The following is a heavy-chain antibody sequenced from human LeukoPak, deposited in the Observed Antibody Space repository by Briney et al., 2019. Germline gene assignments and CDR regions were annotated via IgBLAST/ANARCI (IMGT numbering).Heavy chain of an antibody. J-gene: IGHJ4*02. CDR1: GDSVSSNSAA. CDR3: ARDSSSWSYFDY. D-gene: IGHD6-13*01. V-gene: IGHV6-1*01. CDR2: TYYRCKWYN. Sequence: SRTLSLTFPICGDSVSSNSAAWNWIRESPPRGLEWLGRTYYRCKWYNDYAVSVKSRITINPDTSKNQFSLQLNSVTPEDTAVYYCARDSSSWSYFDYWGQGTLVTVSS.